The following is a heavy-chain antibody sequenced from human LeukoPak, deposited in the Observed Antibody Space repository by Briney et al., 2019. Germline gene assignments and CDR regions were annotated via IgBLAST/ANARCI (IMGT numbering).Heavy chain of an antibody. Sequence: VASVKVSCKASGYTFTSYDINWVRQATGQGLEWMGWMNPNSGNTGYAQKFQGRVTMTRNTSIITAYMELSSLRSEDTAVYYCARGPWIQLWLMRDSYYYMDVWGKGTTVTVSS. J-gene: IGHJ6*03. V-gene: IGHV1-8*01. CDR1: GYTFTSYD. D-gene: IGHD5-18*01. CDR3: ARGPWIQLWLMRDSYYYMDV. CDR2: MNPNSGNT.